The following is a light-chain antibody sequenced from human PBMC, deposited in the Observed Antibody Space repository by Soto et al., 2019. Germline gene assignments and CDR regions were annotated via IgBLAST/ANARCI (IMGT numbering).Light chain of an antibody. CDR3: SSYTSSSTLVV. Sequence: QSALTQPASVSGSPGQSITISCTGTSSDVGGYNYVSWYHQHPGKAPKLMIYDVNNRPSGVSNRFSSSKSGNTASLTISGLQAEDEADYYCSSYTSSSTLVVFGGGTKVTVL. J-gene: IGLJ2*01. V-gene: IGLV2-14*01. CDR1: SSDVGGYNY. CDR2: DVN.